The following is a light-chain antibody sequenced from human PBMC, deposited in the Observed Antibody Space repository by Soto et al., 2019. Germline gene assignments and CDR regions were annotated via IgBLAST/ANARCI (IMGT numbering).Light chain of an antibody. CDR2: GAS. Sequence: EIVMTQSPATLSVSPGERATLSCRASQSVSSNLAWYQQKPGQAPRLLIYGASTRATGIPARFSGSGSGTESTLTISSLQSEDFAVYYCQQYNNWHTFGPGTKVDIK. CDR1: QSVSSN. V-gene: IGKV3-15*01. CDR3: QQYNNWHT. J-gene: IGKJ3*01.